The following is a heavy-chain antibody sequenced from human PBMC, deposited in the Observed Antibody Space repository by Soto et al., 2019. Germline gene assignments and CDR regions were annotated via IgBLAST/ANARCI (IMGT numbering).Heavy chain of an antibody. J-gene: IGHJ3*02. CDR3: AHAEPWALDI. V-gene: IGHV2-5*02. Sequence: QITLKESGPTLVKPTQTLTLTCTVSGFPLRSSGVGVAWIRQPPGKALEWLALLYWDDDKRYSPSLKSRLTITPVTSKNQGVLTSTNMDPVDTGTQYCAHAEPWALDIWGHGTVVTVSS. CDR1: GFPLRSSGVG. CDR2: LYWDDDK. D-gene: IGHD1-26*01.